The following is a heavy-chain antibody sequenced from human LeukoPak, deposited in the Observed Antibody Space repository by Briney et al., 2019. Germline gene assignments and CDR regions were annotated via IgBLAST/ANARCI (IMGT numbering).Heavy chain of an antibody. CDR3: GRKTRLGGGDRGDY. Sequence: GGSLRLSCAASGFAFSSYSMDWVRQAPGKGLELVSYISSNSRTTYYADSVKGRFTISRDNAKNSLYLQMNSLIVEDTAVYYWGRKTRLGGGDRGDYWGQGTLVTVSS. J-gene: IGHJ4*02. CDR1: GFAFSSYS. V-gene: IGHV3-48*04. CDR2: ISSNSRTT. D-gene: IGHD3-16*01.